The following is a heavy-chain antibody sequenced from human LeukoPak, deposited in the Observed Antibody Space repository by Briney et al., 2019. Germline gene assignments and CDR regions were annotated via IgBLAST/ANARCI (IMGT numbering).Heavy chain of an antibody. CDR2: IYSGGST. CDR1: GFTFSSYS. D-gene: IGHD3-10*01. V-gene: IGHV3-66*01. CDR3: ARSQMVRGVITHYYFDY. Sequence: GGSLRLSCAASGFTFSSYSMNWVRQAPGKGLEWVSVIYSGGSTYYADSVKGRFTISRDNSKNTLYLQMNSLRAEDTAVYYCARSQMVRGVITHYYFDYWGQGTLVTVSS. J-gene: IGHJ4*02.